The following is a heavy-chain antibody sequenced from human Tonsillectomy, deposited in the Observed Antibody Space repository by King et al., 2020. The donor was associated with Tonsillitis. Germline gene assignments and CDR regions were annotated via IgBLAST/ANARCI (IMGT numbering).Heavy chain of an antibody. J-gene: IGHJ4*02. Sequence: VQLQESGPGLVKPSETLSLTCTVSGGSISSYYWSWIRQPPGKGLGWIGYIYYSGSTNYNPSLKSRVTISVDTSKNQFSLKLSSVTAADTAVYYCARGRVDYGGNVYYFDYWGQGTLVTVSS. CDR3: ARGRVDYGGNVYYFDY. D-gene: IGHD4-23*01. V-gene: IGHV4-59*01. CDR1: GGSISSYY. CDR2: IYYSGST.